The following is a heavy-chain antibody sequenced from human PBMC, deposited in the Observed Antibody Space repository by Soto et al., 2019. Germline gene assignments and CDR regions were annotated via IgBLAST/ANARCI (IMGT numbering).Heavy chain of an antibody. J-gene: IGHJ6*02. D-gene: IGHD3-22*01. V-gene: IGHV3-23*01. CDR3: AKPLQQWLLQGSGVDV. Sequence: PVGSLRFSCAASGFSFSEYSMTWVRQAPGKGLQWVSAISGDTATTHYADSVKGRFTISRDNSRDTLYLQMNSLRVEDTAIYYCAKPLQQWLLQGSGVDVWGQGTTVTVSS. CDR2: ISGDTATT. CDR1: GFSFSEYS.